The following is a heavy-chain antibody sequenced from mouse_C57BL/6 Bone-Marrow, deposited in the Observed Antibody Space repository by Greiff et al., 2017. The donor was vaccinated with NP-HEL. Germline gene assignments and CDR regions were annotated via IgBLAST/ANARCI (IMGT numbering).Heavy chain of an antibody. CDR2: INPSTGGT. CDR3: ARRRGDSWFAY. V-gene: IGHV1-42*01. CDR1: GYSFTGYY. J-gene: IGHJ3*01. D-gene: IGHD3-3*01. Sequence: EVQLQQSGPELVKPGASVKISCKASGYSFTGYYMNWVKQSPEKSLEWIGEINPSTGGTTYNQKFKAKATLTVDKSSSTAYMQLKSLTSEDSAVYYCARRRGDSWFAYWGQGTLVTVSA.